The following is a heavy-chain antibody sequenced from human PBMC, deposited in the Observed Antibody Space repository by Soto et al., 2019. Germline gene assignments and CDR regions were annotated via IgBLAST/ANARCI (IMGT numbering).Heavy chain of an antibody. CDR3: ARQKGTDGMDV. J-gene: IGHJ6*02. CDR1: GDSVSSNSVA. CDR2: TYYRSKWYS. Sequence: PSQTLSLTGAISGDSVSSNSVAWNWIRQSPSRGLEWLGRTYYRSKWYSDYAVSVKSRVTIKPDTSKNQFSLQLNSVTPEDTAVYYCARQKGTDGMDVWGQGTTVTVSS. V-gene: IGHV6-1*01. D-gene: IGHD3-10*01.